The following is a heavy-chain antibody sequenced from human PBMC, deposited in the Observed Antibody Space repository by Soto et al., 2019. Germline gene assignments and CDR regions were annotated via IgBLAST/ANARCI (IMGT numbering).Heavy chain of an antibody. CDR2: IDWDDDK. V-gene: IGHV2-70*01. CDR3: ARIRPPYYYDSSGYYGDAFDI. J-gene: IGHJ3*02. Sequence: SGPTLVNPTQTLTLTCTFSGFSLSTSGMCVSWIRQPPGKALEWLALIDWDDDKYYSTSLKTRLTISKDTSKNQVVLTMTNMDPVDTATYYCARIRPPYYYDSSGYYGDAFDIWGQGTMVTVSS. CDR1: GFSLSTSGMC. D-gene: IGHD3-22*01.